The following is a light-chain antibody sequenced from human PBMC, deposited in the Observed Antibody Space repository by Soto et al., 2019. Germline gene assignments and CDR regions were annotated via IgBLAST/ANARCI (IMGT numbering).Light chain of an antibody. Sequence: IVLTQSPGTLSLSPGERAALSCRASQSVSSSYLAWYQQKPGQAPRLLIYGASNRATGIPDRFSGSGSGTDFTLTISRLEPEDFAVFYCQQYYNSPWTFGQGTKVDIK. CDR1: QSVSSSY. J-gene: IGKJ1*01. V-gene: IGKV3-20*01. CDR3: QQYYNSPWT. CDR2: GAS.